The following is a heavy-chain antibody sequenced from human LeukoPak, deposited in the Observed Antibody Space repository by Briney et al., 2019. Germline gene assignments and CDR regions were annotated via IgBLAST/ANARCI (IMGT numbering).Heavy chain of an antibody. Sequence: PGGSLRLSCAASGFTFSSYAMSWVRQPPGKGLEWVSAISGSGGSTYYADSVKGRFTISRDNSKNTLYLQMNSLRAEDTAVYYCAKSGSVLAIAAAGTVFDYWGQGTPVTVSS. J-gene: IGHJ4*02. V-gene: IGHV3-23*01. D-gene: IGHD6-13*01. CDR2: ISGSGGST. CDR3: AKSGSVLAIAAAGTVFDY. CDR1: GFTFSSYA.